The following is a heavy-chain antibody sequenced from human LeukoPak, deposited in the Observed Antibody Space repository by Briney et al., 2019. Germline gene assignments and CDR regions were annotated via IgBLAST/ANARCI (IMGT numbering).Heavy chain of an antibody. CDR1: GFTFSSYA. J-gene: IGHJ4*02. D-gene: IGHD1-26*01. CDR3: ARDPGSGSYPPTGY. V-gene: IGHV3-30-3*01. CDR2: ISYDGSNK. Sequence: GGSLRLSCAASGFTFSSYAMHWVRQAPGKGLEWVAVISYDGSNKYYADSVKGRFTISRDNSKNTLYLQMNSLRAEDTAVYYCARDPGSGSYPPTGYWGQGTLVTVSS.